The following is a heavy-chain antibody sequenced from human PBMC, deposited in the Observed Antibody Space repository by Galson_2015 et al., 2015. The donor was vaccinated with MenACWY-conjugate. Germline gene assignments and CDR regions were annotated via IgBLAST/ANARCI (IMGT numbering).Heavy chain of an antibody. J-gene: IGHJ6*04. V-gene: IGHV3-49*03. CDR2: IRSRAYGGTT. Sequence: SLRLSCAASGFTFGDYALSWFRQAPGKGLEWVGFIRSRAYGGTTEDAASVKGRFSISRDDSKSIAYLQMNSLKTEDTAVYYCTRSIWGVSSGYSNFDFWGKGTTVTVSS. D-gene: IGHD3-22*01. CDR3: TRSIWGVSSGYSNFDF. CDR1: GFTFGDYA.